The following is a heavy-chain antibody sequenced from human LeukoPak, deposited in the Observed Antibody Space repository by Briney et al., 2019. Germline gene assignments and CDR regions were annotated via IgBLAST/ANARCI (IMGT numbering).Heavy chain of an antibody. J-gene: IGHJ4*02. CDR3: ARGDTAIPFDY. V-gene: IGHV3-53*01. Sequence: GGSLRLSCAASAFTFSDYSMNWVRQAPGKGLEWVSVIYSGGSTYYADSVKGRFTISRDNSKNTLYLQMNSLRAEDTAVYYCARGDTAIPFDYWGQGTLVTVSS. CDR2: IYSGGST. CDR1: AFTFSDYS. D-gene: IGHD5-18*01.